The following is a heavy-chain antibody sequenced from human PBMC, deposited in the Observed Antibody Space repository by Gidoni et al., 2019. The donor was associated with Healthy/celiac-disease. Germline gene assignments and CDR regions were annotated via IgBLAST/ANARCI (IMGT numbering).Heavy chain of an antibody. CDR1: GGSISSGGYY. V-gene: IGHV4-31*03. J-gene: IGHJ4*02. Sequence: QVQLQESGPGLVKPSQTLSLTCPVYGGSISSGGYYWRWIRQHPGKGLEWIGYISYSGSTYYNPSLKSRVTISGDTSKNQFSLKLSSVTAADTAVYYCARVRIAAAGHFDYWGQGTLVTVSS. CDR2: ISYSGST. CDR3: ARVRIAAAGHFDY. D-gene: IGHD6-13*01.